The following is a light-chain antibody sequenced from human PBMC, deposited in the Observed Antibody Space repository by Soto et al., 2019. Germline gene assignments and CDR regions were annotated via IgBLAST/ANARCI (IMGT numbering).Light chain of an antibody. CDR2: AAS. Sequence: DIQMTQSPSSLSASVGDRVTITCRASQAISGHLAGYQQKPGKAPKSLIYAASNLQSGVPSRFSGSESGTNFTLTISSLQPEDFATYYCQQYNLYPITFGQGTRLEI. V-gene: IGKV1D-16*01. CDR3: QQYNLYPIT. CDR1: QAISGH. J-gene: IGKJ5*01.